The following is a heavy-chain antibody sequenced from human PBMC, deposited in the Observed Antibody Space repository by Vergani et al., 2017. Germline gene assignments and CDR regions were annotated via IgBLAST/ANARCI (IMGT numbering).Heavy chain of an antibody. CDR2: IKSTVDRGTT. V-gene: IGHV3-15*07. Sequence: EVQLVESGGGIVKPGGSLRLSCVASGFSFRNAWMNWVRRTPGKGLEWVGRIKSTVDRGTTDYAAAVKGRFTISRDDSKNTLFLQMNGLKTEDIGVYYCTTDXRYCGDGSCYWLRDHHYYGMDVWGQGTTVTVSS. J-gene: IGHJ6*02. CDR3: TTDXRYCGDGSCYWLRDHHYYGMDV. CDR1: GFSFRNAW. D-gene: IGHD2-21*01.